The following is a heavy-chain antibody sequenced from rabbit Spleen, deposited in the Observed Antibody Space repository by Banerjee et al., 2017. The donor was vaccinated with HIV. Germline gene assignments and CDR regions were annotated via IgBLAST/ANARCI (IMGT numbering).Heavy chain of an antibody. CDR1: GFDFSNYY. CDR3: ARDTGSSFSSYGMDL. J-gene: IGHJ6*01. D-gene: IGHD8-1*01. V-gene: IGHV1S7*01. Sequence: QSLEESGGGLVQPGGSLTLSCKASGFDFSNYYMTWVRQAPGKGLEWIGLTEPIFGTTYYANWVNGRFTISSHNAQNTLYLQVKSLTAADTATYFCARDTGSSFSSYGMDLWGPGTLVTVS. CDR2: TEPIFGTT.